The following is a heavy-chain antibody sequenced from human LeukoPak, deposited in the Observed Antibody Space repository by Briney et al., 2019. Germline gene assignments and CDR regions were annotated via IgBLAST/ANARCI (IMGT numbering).Heavy chain of an antibody. CDR3: AREVTTGTLYGDYNWFDP. D-gene: IGHD4-17*01. J-gene: IGHJ5*02. CDR1: GFTSSSYW. CDR2: INSDGSST. Sequence: PGGSLRLSCAASGFTSSSYWMHWVRHAPGKGLVWVSRINSDGSSTSYADSVKGRFTISRDNAKNTLYLQMNSLRAEDTAVYYCAREVTTGTLYGDYNWFDPWGQGTLVTVSS. V-gene: IGHV3-74*01.